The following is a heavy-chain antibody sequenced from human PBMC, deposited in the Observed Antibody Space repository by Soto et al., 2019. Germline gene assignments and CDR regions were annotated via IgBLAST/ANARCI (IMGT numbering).Heavy chain of an antibody. CDR3: ANSLSVLTGYYDKGRYFDY. CDR2: ISGSGGST. J-gene: IGHJ4*02. D-gene: IGHD3-9*01. CDR1: GFTFSSYA. Sequence: EVQLLESGGGLVQPGGSLRLSCAASGFTFSSYAMSWVRQAPGKGLEWVSAISGSGGSTYYADSVKGRFTISRDNSKNTVYLPKNSLRAEDTAVYYCANSLSVLTGYYDKGRYFDYWGQGTLVTVSS. V-gene: IGHV3-23*01.